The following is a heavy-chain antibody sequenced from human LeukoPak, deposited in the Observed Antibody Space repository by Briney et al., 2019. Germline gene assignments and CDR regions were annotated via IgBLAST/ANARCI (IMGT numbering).Heavy chain of an antibody. Sequence: GGSLRLSCAASGFTVSSNYMSWVRQAPGKGLEWVSVIYSGGSTYYADSVKGRFTVSRDNSKNTLYLQMNSLRAEDTAVYYCTRDLGGTIDYWGQGTLVTVSS. J-gene: IGHJ4*02. V-gene: IGHV3-53*01. CDR1: GFTVSSNY. CDR3: TRDLGGTIDY. D-gene: IGHD1-1*01. CDR2: IYSGGST.